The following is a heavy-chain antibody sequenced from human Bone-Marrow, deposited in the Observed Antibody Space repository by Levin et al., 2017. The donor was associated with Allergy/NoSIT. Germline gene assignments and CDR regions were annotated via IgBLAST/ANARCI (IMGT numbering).Heavy chain of an antibody. CDR2: IYYSGST. V-gene: IGHV4-59*01. CDR3: ASLVGYCSGGSCYFEYFQH. CDR1: GGSISSYY. D-gene: IGHD2-15*01. J-gene: IGHJ1*01. Sequence: PSETLSLTCTVSGGSISSYYWSWIRQPPGKGLEWIGYIYYSGSTNYNPSLKSRVTISVDTSKNQFSLKLSSVTAADTAVYYCASLVGYCSGGSCYFEYFQHWGQGTLVTVSS.